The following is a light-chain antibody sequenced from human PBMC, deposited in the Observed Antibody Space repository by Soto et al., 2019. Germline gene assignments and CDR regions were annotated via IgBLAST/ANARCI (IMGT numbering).Light chain of an antibody. CDR3: QQYGISTHT. CDR1: QSISSSY. CDR2: GAS. V-gene: IGKV3-20*01. Sequence: EVVLTQSPGTLSLSPGERATLSCRASQSISSSYLAWYQQRPGQAPRLLIHGASSRATGIPDRFSGSGSGIDFTLTISRLEPEDFAVYYCQQYGISTHTFGQGTKLEIK. J-gene: IGKJ2*01.